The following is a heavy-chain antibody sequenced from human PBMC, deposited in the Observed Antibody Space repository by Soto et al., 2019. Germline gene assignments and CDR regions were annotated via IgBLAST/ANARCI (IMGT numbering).Heavy chain of an antibody. CDR3: VKGGASYTSCWYAN. CDR2: IKGSGDDT. CDR1: GFSFSNYA. Sequence: DVQLLESGGGLVQPGGSLTLSCAASGFSFSNYAMHWVRQAPGKGLEWVSTIKGSGDDTYYLDSVRGRFTNSRDNSKNTLYLQMPSLRAEDTALYHCVKGGASYTSCWYANWGQGILVTVSS. J-gene: IGHJ4*02. D-gene: IGHD6-13*01. V-gene: IGHV3-23*01.